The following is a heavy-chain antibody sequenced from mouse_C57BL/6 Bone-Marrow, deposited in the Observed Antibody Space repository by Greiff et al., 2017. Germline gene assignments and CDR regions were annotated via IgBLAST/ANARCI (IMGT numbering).Heavy chain of an antibody. CDR1: GYAFSSYW. CDR3: ASITTVAPWFAY. Sequence: QVQLKQSGAELVKPGASVKISCKASGYAFSSYWMNWVKQRPGKGLEWIGQIYPGDGDTNYNGKFKGKATLTADKSSSTAYMQLSSLTSEDSAVYFCASITTVAPWFAYWGQGTLVTVSA. CDR2: IYPGDGDT. D-gene: IGHD1-1*01. V-gene: IGHV1-80*01. J-gene: IGHJ3*01.